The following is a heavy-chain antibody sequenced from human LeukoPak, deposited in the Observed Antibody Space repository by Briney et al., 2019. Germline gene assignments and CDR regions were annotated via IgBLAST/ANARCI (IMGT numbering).Heavy chain of an antibody. CDR3: AKDSITMVRGVITKWFDP. J-gene: IGHJ5*02. V-gene: IGHV3-30*02. D-gene: IGHD3-10*01. Sequence: GSLRLSCAASGFTFSSYGMHWVRQAPGKGLEWVAFIRYDGSNKYYADSVKGRFTISRDNSKNTLYLQMNGLRAEDTAVYYCAKDSITMVRGVITKWFDPWGQGTLVTVSS. CDR2: IRYDGSNK. CDR1: GFTFSSYG.